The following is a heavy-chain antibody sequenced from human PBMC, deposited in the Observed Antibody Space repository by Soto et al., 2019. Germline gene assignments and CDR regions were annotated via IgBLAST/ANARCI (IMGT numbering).Heavy chain of an antibody. CDR3: ARPANTVADHFDL. CDR2: IYPSDSDT. D-gene: IGHD4-17*01. Sequence: ESLKVSFQVSGYTFAIYWIVWVRQMPGKGLEWMGIIYPSDSDTRYSPSFKGQVTISADQSINTAYLQWDSLKASDTAIYYCARPANTVADHFDLWGQGTPVTVSS. J-gene: IGHJ4*02. V-gene: IGHV5-51*01. CDR1: GYTFAIYW.